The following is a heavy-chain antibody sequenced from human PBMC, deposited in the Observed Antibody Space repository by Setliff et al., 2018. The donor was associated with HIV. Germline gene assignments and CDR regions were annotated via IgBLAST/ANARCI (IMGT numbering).Heavy chain of an antibody. D-gene: IGHD3-10*01. V-gene: IGHV2-5*02. CDR1: GFSLATDGVS. J-gene: IGHJ4*01. Sequence: SGPTLVNPTETLTLTCAFSGFSLATDGVSLGWIRQPPGEGPEWLALIYWDGDTRYNPSLKGRLTVTKATSNNHVVFMMSHMDPADTATYFCAHVNSFRSVYFDSWGEGMLVTVSS. CDR2: IYWDGDT. CDR3: AHVNSFRSVYFDS.